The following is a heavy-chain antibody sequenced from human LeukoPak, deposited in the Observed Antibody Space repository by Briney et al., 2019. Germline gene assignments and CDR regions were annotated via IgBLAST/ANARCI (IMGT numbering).Heavy chain of an antibody. Sequence: QSGGSLTLSCAASGFTFSSYAMHWVRQAPGKGLEWVAVISYDGSNKYYADSVKGRFTISRDNSKNTLYLQMNSLRAEDTAVYYCARINRPNKYYYYYYGMDVWGQGTTVTVSS. V-gene: IGHV3-30-3*01. CDR1: GFTFSSYA. J-gene: IGHJ6*02. CDR2: ISYDGSNK. CDR3: ARINRPNKYYYYYYGMDV. D-gene: IGHD2/OR15-2a*01.